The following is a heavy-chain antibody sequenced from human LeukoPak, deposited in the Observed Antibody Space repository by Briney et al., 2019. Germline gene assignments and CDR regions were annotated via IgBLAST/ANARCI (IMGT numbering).Heavy chain of an antibody. D-gene: IGHD5-12*01. V-gene: IGHV1-2*06. J-gene: IGHJ4*02. CDR3: ARGSRYSGYDSVY. Sequence: ASVKVSCKASGYTFTGYYMHWVRQAPGQGLEWMGRINPNSGGTNYAQKFQGRVTMTRDTSISTACMELSRLRSDDTAVYYCARGSRYSGYDSVYWGQGTLVTVSS. CDR1: GYTFTGYY. CDR2: INPNSGGT.